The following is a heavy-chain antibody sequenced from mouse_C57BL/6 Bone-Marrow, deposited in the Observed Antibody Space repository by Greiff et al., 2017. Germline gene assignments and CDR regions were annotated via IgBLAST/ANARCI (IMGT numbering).Heavy chain of an antibody. Sequence: VQLQQSGTVLARPGASVKMSCKTSGYTFTSYWMHWVKQRPGQGLEWIGAIYPGNSDTSYNQKFTGKAKLTAVTSASTAYMELSSLTNEDSAVYYCTRPVVDNWYFDVWGTGTTVTVSS. CDR2: IYPGNSDT. V-gene: IGHV1-5*01. CDR1: GYTFTSYW. D-gene: IGHD1-1*01. J-gene: IGHJ1*03. CDR3: TRPVVDNWYFDV.